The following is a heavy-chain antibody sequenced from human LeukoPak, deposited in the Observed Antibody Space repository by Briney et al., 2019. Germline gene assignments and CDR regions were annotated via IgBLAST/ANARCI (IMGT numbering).Heavy chain of an antibody. CDR2: IYYSGST. CDR1: GGSISSYY. V-gene: IGHV4-59*01. D-gene: IGHD5-18*01. Sequence: SETLSLTCTVSGGSISSYYWSWIRQPPGKGLEWIGYIYYSGSTNYNPSLKSRVTISVDTSKNQFSLKLSSVTAADTAVYYCARQDTAMVPFDYXXQGXLVTVSS. J-gene: IGHJ4*02. CDR3: ARQDTAMVPFDY.